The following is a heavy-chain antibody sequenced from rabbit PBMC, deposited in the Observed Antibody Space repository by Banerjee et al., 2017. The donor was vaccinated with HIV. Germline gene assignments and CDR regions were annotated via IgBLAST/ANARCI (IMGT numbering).Heavy chain of an antibody. CDR1: GFSFSSSYW. Sequence: EESGGDLVKPEGSLTLTCTASGFSFSSSYWICWVRQAPGKGLEWIACIYSGSSGSTYYASWAKGRFTISKTSSTTVTLQMTSLTAADTATYFCARRADYAGGGNFNLWGQGTLVTVS. J-gene: IGHJ4*01. V-gene: IGHV1S45*01. CDR3: ARRADYAGGGNFNL. D-gene: IGHD4-2*01. CDR2: IYSGSSGST.